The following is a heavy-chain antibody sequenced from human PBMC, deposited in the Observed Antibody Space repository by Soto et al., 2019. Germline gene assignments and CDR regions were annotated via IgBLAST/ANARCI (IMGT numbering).Heavy chain of an antibody. CDR3: ARAPMGIAVAGRSWFDP. CDR1: GYTFTSYA. V-gene: IGHV1-3*01. J-gene: IGHJ5*02. Sequence: QVQLVQSGAEVKKPGASVKVSCKASGYTFTSYAMHWVRQAPGQRLEGMGWINAGNGNTKYSQKFQGRVTITRDTSASTAYMELSSLRSEDTAVYYCARAPMGIAVAGRSWFDPWGQGTLVTVSS. D-gene: IGHD6-19*01. CDR2: INAGNGNT.